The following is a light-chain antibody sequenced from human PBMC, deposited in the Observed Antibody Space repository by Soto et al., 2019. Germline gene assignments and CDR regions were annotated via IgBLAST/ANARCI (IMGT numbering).Light chain of an antibody. V-gene: IGLV2-14*01. J-gene: IGLJ1*01. CDR2: EVS. Sequence: QSALTQPASVSGSPGQSITISCTGTSSDVGGYNYVSWFQHHPGKAPKLIIYEVSYRPSGVSNRFSGSKSGDTASLTISGLQAEDDADYYCISFTNTITRYAFGTGTKVTVL. CDR1: SSDVGGYNY. CDR3: ISFTNTITRYA.